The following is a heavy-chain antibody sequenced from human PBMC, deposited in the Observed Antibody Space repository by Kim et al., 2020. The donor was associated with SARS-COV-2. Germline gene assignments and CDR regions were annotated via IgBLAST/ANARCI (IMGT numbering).Heavy chain of an antibody. J-gene: IGHJ2*01. CDR1: GGSISSSGYY. CDR2: IYYSGST. CDR3: ARVRAIVVVTVVIGYWYFDL. D-gene: IGHD2-21*02. V-gene: IGHV4-31*03. Sequence: SETLSLTCTVSGGSISSSGYYWSWIRQHPGKGLEWIGYIYYSGSTYYNPSLKSRVTISVDTSKNQFSLKLSSVTAADTAVYYCARVRAIVVVTVVIGYWYFDLWGRGTLVTVSS.